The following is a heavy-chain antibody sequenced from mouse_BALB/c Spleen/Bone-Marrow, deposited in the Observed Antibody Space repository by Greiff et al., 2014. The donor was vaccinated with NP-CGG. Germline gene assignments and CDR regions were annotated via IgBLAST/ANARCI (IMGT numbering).Heavy chain of an antibody. Sequence: QLVESGAELVKPGASVKLSCTASGFNIKDTYMHWVKQRPEQGLEWIGRIDPANGNTKYDPKFQGKATITADTSSNTAYLQLSSLTSEDTAVYYCARYRLGTYFDYWGQGTTLTVSS. J-gene: IGHJ2*01. CDR3: ARYRLGTYFDY. V-gene: IGHV14-3*02. CDR1: GFNIKDTY. CDR2: IDPANGNT. D-gene: IGHD2-14*01.